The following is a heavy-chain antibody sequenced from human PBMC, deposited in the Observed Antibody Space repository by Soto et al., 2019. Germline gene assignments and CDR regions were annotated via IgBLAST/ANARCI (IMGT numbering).Heavy chain of an antibody. Sequence: SETLSLTCTVSGGSISSDYWSWIRQPPGKGLEWIGYISYSGSTNYNPSLKSLVTISVDTSKNQFSLKLSSVTAADTAVYYCARVLTGSSLFDYWGQGALVTVSS. CDR2: ISYSGST. CDR1: GGSISSDY. V-gene: IGHV4-59*01. D-gene: IGHD1-26*01. J-gene: IGHJ4*02. CDR3: ARVLTGSSLFDY.